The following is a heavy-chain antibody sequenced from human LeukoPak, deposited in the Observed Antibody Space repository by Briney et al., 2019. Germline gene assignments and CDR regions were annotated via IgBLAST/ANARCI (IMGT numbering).Heavy chain of an antibody. Sequence: GGSLRLSCAASGFTFSSYAMHWVRQAPGKGLEYVSAISSNGGSTYYANSVKGRFTISRDNSKNTLYLQMGSLRADDMAVYYCARVHGGPADYWGRGTLVTVSS. J-gene: IGHJ4*02. CDR1: GFTFSSYA. CDR3: ARVHGGPADY. CDR2: ISSNGGST. D-gene: IGHD4-23*01. V-gene: IGHV3-64*01.